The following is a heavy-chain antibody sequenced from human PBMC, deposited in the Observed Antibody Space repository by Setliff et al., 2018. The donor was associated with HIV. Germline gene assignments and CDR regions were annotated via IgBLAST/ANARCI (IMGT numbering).Heavy chain of an antibody. J-gene: IGHJ4*02. V-gene: IGHV1-18*01. CDR3: ARESFWSGYSPGGFDY. D-gene: IGHD3-3*01. CDR1: GYSFTSHG. CDR2: ISPYNGIT. Sequence: ASVKVSCKASGYSFTSHGLHWVRQAPGQGLEWVGWISPYNGITNYAQNLQGRVTIITDTSTSTAYMELRSLTSDDTAVYYCARESFWSGYSPGGFDYWGQGTLVTVSS.